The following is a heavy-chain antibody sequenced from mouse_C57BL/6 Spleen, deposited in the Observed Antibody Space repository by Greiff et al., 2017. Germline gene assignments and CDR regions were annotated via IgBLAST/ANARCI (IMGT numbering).Heavy chain of an antibody. CDR1: GYTFTDYE. CDR3: TRWGWEDY. V-gene: IGHV1-15*01. Sequence: VQLQESGAELVRPGASVTLSCKASGYTFTDYEMHWVKQTPVHGLEWIGAIDPETGGTAYNQKFKGKAILTADKSSSTAYMELRSLTSEDSAVYYCTRWGWEDYWGQGTTLTVSS. J-gene: IGHJ2*01. D-gene: IGHD1-1*02. CDR2: IDPETGGT.